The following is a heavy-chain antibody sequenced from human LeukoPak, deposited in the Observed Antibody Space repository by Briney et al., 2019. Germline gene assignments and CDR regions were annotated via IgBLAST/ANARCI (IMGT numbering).Heavy chain of an antibody. CDR2: ISGTGGGT. Sequence: GGSLRLSCAASGFTLRSYDMSWVRQAPGKGLEWVSGISGTGGGTFYADSVKGRFTISRDNSKNTVFLQMNSLRVEDTAVYYCAKDGHYDSSGYYYFASWGQGTLVTVSS. CDR3: AKDGHYDSSGYYYFAS. J-gene: IGHJ4*02. CDR1: GFTLRSYD. D-gene: IGHD3-22*01. V-gene: IGHV3-23*01.